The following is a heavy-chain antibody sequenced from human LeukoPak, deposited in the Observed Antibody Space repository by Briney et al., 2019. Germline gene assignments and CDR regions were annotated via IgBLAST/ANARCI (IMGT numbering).Heavy chain of an antibody. J-gene: IGHJ4*02. CDR3: AVFRTVTTGVFDY. Sequence: PGGSLRLSCATSGLIFSTYNMNWVRQAPGTGLEWVSYISLSSTAIYYADSVKGRFTISRDNAKNSLYLQMNSLRAEDTAVYYCAVFRTVTTGVFDYWGQGTLVTVSS. V-gene: IGHV3-48*04. CDR2: ISLSSTAI. D-gene: IGHD4-17*01. CDR1: GLIFSTYN.